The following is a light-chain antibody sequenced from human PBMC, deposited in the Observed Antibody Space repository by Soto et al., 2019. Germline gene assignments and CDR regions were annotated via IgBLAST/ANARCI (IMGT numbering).Light chain of an antibody. J-gene: IGKJ1*01. CDR3: QQANSFPWT. Sequence: DIQMTQSPSSVSAPVGDRVTITCRASQGVGSWLAWYQQKPGKAPKLLIFAASSSQSGVPSRFSGSGSGTDFTLTISSLQPEDVASYYCQQANSFPWTFGQGTKVEIK. CDR2: AAS. V-gene: IGKV1-12*01. CDR1: QGVGSW.